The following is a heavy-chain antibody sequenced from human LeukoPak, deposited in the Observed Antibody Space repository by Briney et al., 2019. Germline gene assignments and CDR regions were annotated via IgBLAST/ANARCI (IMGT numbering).Heavy chain of an antibody. CDR3: AKHSGSYFIYYVDS. V-gene: IGHV3-23*01. J-gene: IGHJ4*02. D-gene: IGHD1-26*01. CDR2: ISNTAYNT. CDR1: GFTFSSYG. Sequence: GGSLRLSCGASGFTFSSYGMSWVRQAPGKGLECVSTISNTAYNTYYADSVKGRFTISRDNSANTVSLQMNSLRAEDTALYYCAKHSGSYFIYYVDSWGQGTQVTVSS.